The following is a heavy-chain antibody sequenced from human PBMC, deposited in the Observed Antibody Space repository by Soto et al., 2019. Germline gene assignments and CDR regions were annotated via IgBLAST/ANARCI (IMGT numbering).Heavy chain of an antibody. J-gene: IGHJ6*02. CDR1: GGSFSGYY. D-gene: IGHD3-10*01. V-gene: IGHV4-34*01. CDR2: INHSGST. CDR3: ARVGGSGSYLPYYYYGMDV. Sequence: SETLSLTCAVYGGSFSGYYWSWIRQPPGKGLEWIGEINHSGSTNYNPSLKSRVTISVDTSKNQFSLKLSSVTAADTAVYYCARVGGSGSYLPYYYYGMDVWGQGTTVTVSS.